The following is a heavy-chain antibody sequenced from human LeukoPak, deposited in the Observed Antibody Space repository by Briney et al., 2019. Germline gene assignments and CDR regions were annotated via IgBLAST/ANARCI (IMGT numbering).Heavy chain of an antibody. Sequence: GGSLRLSCAASGFTFSSHWMSWVRQAPGKGLEWVANIKEDGSEKSSVDSVTVRFSITRDNAKNALYLQMSSLRAEDTAVYYCARAFSWSQGTLVTVAS. CDR2: IKEDGSEK. CDR3: ARAFS. CDR1: GFTFSSHW. D-gene: IGHD3-16*01. J-gene: IGHJ5*02. V-gene: IGHV3-7*01.